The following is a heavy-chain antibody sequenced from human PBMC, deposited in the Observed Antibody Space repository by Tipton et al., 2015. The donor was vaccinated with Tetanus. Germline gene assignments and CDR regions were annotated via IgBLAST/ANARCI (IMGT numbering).Heavy chain of an antibody. CDR1: GGSFSGYY. V-gene: IGHV4-34*09. J-gene: IGHJ4*02. Sequence: TLSLTCAVFGGSFSGYYWNWIRQPPGKGLEWIGQIDHSGSTSYNPSLKSRVTISVDTSKNQFSLKLKSVTAADTAVYYCARDQARGARGWNYFDYWGQGTLVTVSS. CDR3: ARDQARGARGWNYFDY. CDR2: IDHSGST. D-gene: IGHD1-26*01.